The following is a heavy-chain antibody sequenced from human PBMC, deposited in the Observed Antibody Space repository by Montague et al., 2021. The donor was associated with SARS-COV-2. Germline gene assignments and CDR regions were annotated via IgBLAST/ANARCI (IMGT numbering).Heavy chain of an antibody. CDR2: INSDGSST. J-gene: IGHJ4*02. CDR1: GFTFSSYW. D-gene: IGHD5-12*01. V-gene: IGHV3-74*01. CDR3: ARDIVAPYYFDY. Sequence: SLRPSCAASGFTFSSYWMHWVRQAPGKGLVWVSRINSDGSSTSYADSVKGRFTTSRDNAKNTLYLQMNSLRAEDTAVYYCARDIVAPYYFDYWGQGTLVTVSS.